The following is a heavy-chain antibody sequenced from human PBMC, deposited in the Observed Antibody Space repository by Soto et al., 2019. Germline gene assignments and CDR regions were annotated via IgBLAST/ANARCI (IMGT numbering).Heavy chain of an antibody. Sequence: EVQLVESGGGLVKPGGSLRLSCAASGFTFSNAWINWVRQVPGKGLEWVGRIKSKTDGGTTDFAAPVKDRFAISRDDSKNMVYLQMNRLKTEDTGIYYCNKDSYSTMIVGRFDYWGHGTLVTVTS. V-gene: IGHV3-15*07. CDR1: GFTFSNAW. CDR3: NKDSYSTMIVGRFDY. J-gene: IGHJ4*01. CDR2: IKSKTDGGTT. D-gene: IGHD3-22*01.